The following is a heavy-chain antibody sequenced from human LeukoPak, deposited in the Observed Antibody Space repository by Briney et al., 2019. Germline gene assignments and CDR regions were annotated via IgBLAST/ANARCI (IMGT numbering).Heavy chain of an antibody. D-gene: IGHD3-22*01. Sequence: ASVKVSCXASGYTFSNYGISWVRQARGQGLEWMAWISAYNGNTNYVQKLQGRVTMTTDTSTSTAYMELRSLRSDDTAVYYCARDSPDRYSSGYLYYFDYWGQGTLVTVSS. V-gene: IGHV1-18*01. CDR1: GYTFSNYG. CDR3: ARDSPDRYSSGYLYYFDY. J-gene: IGHJ4*02. CDR2: ISAYNGNT.